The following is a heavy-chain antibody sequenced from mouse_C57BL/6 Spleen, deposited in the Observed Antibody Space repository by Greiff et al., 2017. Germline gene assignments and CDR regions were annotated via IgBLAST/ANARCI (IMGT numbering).Heavy chain of an antibody. D-gene: IGHD3-3*01. Sequence: VKVVESGPGLVQPSQSLSITCTVSGFSLTSYDVHWVRQSPGKGLEWLGVIWSGGSTDYNAAFISRLSISKDNSKSQVFFKMNSLQADDTAIYYCARNGDHYAMDYWGQGTSVTVSS. CDR3: ARNGDHYAMDY. CDR2: IWSGGST. CDR1: GFSLTSYD. J-gene: IGHJ4*01. V-gene: IGHV2-2*01.